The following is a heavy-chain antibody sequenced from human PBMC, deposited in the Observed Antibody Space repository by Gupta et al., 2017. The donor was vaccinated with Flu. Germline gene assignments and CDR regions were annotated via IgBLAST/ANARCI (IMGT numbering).Heavy chain of an antibody. D-gene: IGHD2-15*01. CDR2: IIPFFGPT. Sequence: QVQLVQSVGEVKKPGSSVKVSCKASGVTFSSYAINWVRQAPGQGLEWMGGIIPFFGPTNYAQKFQGRVTITADESTSTAYMGLSSLRSEDTAVYYCARKGGGHCSGGTCYSFDYWGQGTLVTVSS. J-gene: IGHJ4*02. CDR1: GVTFSSYA. CDR3: ARKGGGHCSGGTCYSFDY. V-gene: IGHV1-69*01.